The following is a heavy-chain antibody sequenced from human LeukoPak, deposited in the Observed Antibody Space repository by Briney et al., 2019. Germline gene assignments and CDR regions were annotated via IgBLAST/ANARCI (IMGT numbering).Heavy chain of an antibody. CDR2: ISIGGDS. CDR1: GFTFSSYD. CDR3: ARDRGARGRGLA. Sequence: PGGSLRLSCAASGFTFSSYDMHWVRQATGKGLEWVSGISIGGDSYYPGSVKGRFTISRENAKNSLYLQMNSLRTGDTAVYYCARDRGARGRGLAWGQGTQVTVSS. D-gene: IGHD3-10*01. V-gene: IGHV3-13*01. J-gene: IGHJ5*02.